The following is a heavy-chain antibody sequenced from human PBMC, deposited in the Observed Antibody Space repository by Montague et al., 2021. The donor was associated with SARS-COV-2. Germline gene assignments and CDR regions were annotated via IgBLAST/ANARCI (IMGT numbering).Heavy chain of an antibody. Sequence: CAISGDSVSSNTAAWNLIRHSPASRLELLGRTYYRSKWYNDYAVSVKSRMTISPDTSKNQFSLQLSSVTPEDRAVYYCARDPRYSLSWSFDYWGQGTLVTVSS. CDR1: GDSVSSNTAA. V-gene: IGHV6-1*01. J-gene: IGHJ4*02. D-gene: IGHD6-13*01. CDR2: TYYRSKWYN. CDR3: ARDPRYSLSWSFDY.